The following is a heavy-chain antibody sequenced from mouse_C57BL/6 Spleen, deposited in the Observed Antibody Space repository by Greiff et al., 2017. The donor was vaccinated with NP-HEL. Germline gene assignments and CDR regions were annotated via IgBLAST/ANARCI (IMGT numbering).Heavy chain of an antibody. Sequence: VQLQQSGAELVRPGASVTLSCKASGYTFTDYEMHWVKQTPVHGLEWIGAIDPETGGTAYNQKFKGKAILTADKSSSTAYMELRSLTSEDSAVYYCTRERLYGSMFADWGQGTLVTVSA. V-gene: IGHV1-15*01. CDR1: GYTFTDYE. CDR2: IDPETGGT. CDR3: TRERLYGSMFAD. D-gene: IGHD1-1*01. J-gene: IGHJ3*01.